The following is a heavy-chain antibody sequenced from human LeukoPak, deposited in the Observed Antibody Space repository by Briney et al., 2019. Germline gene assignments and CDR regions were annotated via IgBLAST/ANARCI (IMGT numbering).Heavy chain of an antibody. J-gene: IGHJ3*02. CDR1: GGSISSGGYS. CDR3: ARNLGWGAFDI. Sequence: SETLSLTCAVSGGSISSGGYSWSWIRQPPGKGLEWIAYIYHSGSTYYNPSLKSRVTMSVDRSKNQFSLKPSSVTAADTAVYFCARNLGWGAFDIWGQGTMVTVSS. D-gene: IGHD2-21*01. CDR2: IYHSGST. V-gene: IGHV4-30-2*01.